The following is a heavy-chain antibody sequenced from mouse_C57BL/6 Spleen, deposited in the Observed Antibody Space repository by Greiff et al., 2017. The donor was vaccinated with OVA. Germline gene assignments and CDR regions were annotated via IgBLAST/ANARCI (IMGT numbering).Heavy chain of an antibody. CDR1: GFSLTSYG. D-gene: IGHD1-3*01. J-gene: IGHJ4*01. CDR3: ARHKGSLGAMDY. CDR2: IWSDGST. V-gene: IGHV2-6-1*01. Sequence: VKVVESGPGLVAPSQSLSITCTVSGFSLTSYGVHWVRQPPGKGLEWLVVIWSDGSTTYNSALKSRLSISKDNSKSQVFLKMNSLQTDDTAMYYCARHKGSLGAMDYWGQGTSVTVSS.